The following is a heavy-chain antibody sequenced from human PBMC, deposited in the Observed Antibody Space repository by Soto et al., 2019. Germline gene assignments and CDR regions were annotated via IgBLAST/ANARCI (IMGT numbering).Heavy chain of an antibody. J-gene: IGHJ4*02. CDR1: GFTFSSYS. CDR3: RGPYSSGAVGY. D-gene: IGHD6-19*01. V-gene: IGHV3-21*01. CDR2: ISSSSSYI. Sequence: GESLKISCAASGFTFSSYSMNWVRQAPGKGLEWVSSISSSSSYIYYADSVKGRFTISRDNAKNSLYLQMNSLRAEDTAVYYCRGPYSSGAVGYWGQGTLVTVSS.